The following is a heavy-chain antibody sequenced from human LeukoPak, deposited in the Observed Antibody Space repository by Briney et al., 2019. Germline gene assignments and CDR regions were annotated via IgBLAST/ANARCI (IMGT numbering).Heavy chain of an antibody. J-gene: IGHJ5*02. Sequence: ASVKVSCKASGYTFTGYYMHWVRQAPGQGLEWMGWINPNSGGTNYAQKFQGRVTMTRDTSISTAYMELSRLRSDDTAVYYCAXXXXXIVATNWFDPWGQGTLVTVSS. D-gene: IGHD5-12*01. CDR1: GYTFTGYY. CDR2: INPNSGGT. V-gene: IGHV1-2*02. CDR3: AXXXXXIVATNWFDP.